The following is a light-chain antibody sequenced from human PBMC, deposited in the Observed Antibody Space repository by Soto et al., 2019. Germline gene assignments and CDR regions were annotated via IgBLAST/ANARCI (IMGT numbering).Light chain of an antibody. Sequence: EIVLTQSPSTLSLSRRERATLXXRASQSVSSYLAWYQQKPGQAPRXRIYGASSRATGIPDRFSGSGSGTDFTLTISRLEPEDFAVYYCQQYGSSRTFGQGTKVDIK. CDR1: QSVSSY. J-gene: IGKJ1*01. CDR3: QQYGSSRT. CDR2: GAS. V-gene: IGKV3-20*01.